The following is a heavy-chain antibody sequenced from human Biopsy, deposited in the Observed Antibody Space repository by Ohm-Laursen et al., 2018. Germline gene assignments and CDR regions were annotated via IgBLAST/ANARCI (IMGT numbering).Heavy chain of an antibody. CDR3: AKARVAIRYFDI. D-gene: IGHD2-15*01. J-gene: IGHJ2*01. CDR1: GFTFQDHA. CDR2: ITWNSGTI. Sequence: SLRLSCAASGFTFQDHAMHWVRQAPGKGLEWVSSITWNSGTIDYADSVKGRFTIPRDNAKNSLYLQMNSLRAGDTALYYCAKARVAIRYFDIWGRGTLVTVSS. V-gene: IGHV3-9*01.